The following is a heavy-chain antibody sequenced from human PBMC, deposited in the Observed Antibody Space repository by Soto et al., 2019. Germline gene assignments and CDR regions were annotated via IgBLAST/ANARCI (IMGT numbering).Heavy chain of an antibody. J-gene: IGHJ4*02. V-gene: IGHV4-39*01. Sequence: SETLSLTCIVAGGSITRNNHYWGWIRQSPGKGLEWIGSILYSGSTNYNPSLKSRVTLSVETSKNQFSLKMSSVTAADTALYYCARLGSSGWYQGSYFDYWGQGTLVTVSS. D-gene: IGHD6-19*01. CDR2: ILYSGST. CDR1: GGSITRNNHY. CDR3: ARLGSSGWYQGSYFDY.